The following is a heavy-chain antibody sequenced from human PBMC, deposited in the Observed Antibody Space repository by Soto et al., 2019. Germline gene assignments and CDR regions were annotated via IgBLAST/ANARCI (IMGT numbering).Heavy chain of an antibody. CDR2: IISSGADT. D-gene: IGHD2-15*01. CDR3: ARGVGCSWRYFDC. CDR1: GYSFSRYW. V-gene: IGHV5-51*01. J-gene: IGHJ4*02. Sequence: VEALKISCKSSGYSFSRYWIGWVRQLPGKGLEGWISIISSGADTRYSPSLRGRVIISADRSISTAYLQWSSLTASDTGTYYCARGVGCSWRYFDCWGQGTLVTVSS.